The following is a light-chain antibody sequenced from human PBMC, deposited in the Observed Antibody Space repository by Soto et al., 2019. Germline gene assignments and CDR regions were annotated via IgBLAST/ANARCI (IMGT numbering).Light chain of an antibody. Sequence: EIVLTQSPATLSLSPGERATPSCRASQSVSSYLAWYQQKPGQAPRLLIYDASNRATGIPARFSGSGSGTDFTLTISSLEPEDFAVYYCQQRSNWSTFGQGTRLEIK. V-gene: IGKV3-11*01. CDR2: DAS. CDR1: QSVSSY. CDR3: QQRSNWST. J-gene: IGKJ5*01.